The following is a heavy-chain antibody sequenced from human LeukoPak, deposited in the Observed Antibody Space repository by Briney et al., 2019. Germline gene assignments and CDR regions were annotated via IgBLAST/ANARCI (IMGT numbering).Heavy chain of an antibody. V-gene: IGHV4-59*01. D-gene: IGHD6-13*01. CDR1: GGSISSYY. Sequence: SETLSLTCTASGGSISSYYWSWIRQPPGKGLEWIGYIYYSGSTNYNPSLKSRVTISVDTSKNQFSLKLSSVTAADTAVYYCARDGQQLEGGYFDYWGQGTLVTVSS. CDR3: ARDGQQLEGGYFDY. CDR2: IYYSGST. J-gene: IGHJ4*02.